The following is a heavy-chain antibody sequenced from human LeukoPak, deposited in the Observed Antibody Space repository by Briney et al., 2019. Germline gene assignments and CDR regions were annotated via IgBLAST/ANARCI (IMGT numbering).Heavy chain of an antibody. Sequence: GGSLRLSCAASGFTFSSYAMSWDRQAPGKGLEWVSAISGSGGSTYYADSVKGRFTISRDNSKNTLYLQMNSLRAEDTAVYYCAKDNWNYEGNFDYWGQGTLVTVSS. CDR2: ISGSGGST. CDR1: GFTFSSYA. D-gene: IGHD1-7*01. J-gene: IGHJ4*02. CDR3: AKDNWNYEGNFDY. V-gene: IGHV3-23*01.